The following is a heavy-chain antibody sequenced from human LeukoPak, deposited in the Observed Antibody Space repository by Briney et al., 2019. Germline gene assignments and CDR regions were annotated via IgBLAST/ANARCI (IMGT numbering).Heavy chain of an antibody. Sequence: GASVKVSCKASGYTFTGYYMHWVRQAPGQGLEWMGWINPNSGGTNYAQKFQGRVTMTRDTSISTAYMELSRLRSDDTAVYYCARSSWPSWATIAAAGTFFDYWGQGTLVTVSS. J-gene: IGHJ4*02. D-gene: IGHD6-13*01. CDR3: ARSSWPSWATIAAAGTFFDY. CDR1: GYTFTGYY. V-gene: IGHV1-2*02. CDR2: INPNSGGT.